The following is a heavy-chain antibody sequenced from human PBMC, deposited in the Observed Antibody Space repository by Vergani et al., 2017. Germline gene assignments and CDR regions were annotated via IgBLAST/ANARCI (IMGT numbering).Heavy chain of an antibody. CDR2: ISSSGSTI. Sequence: EVQLVESGGGLVKRGGSLRLSCAASGFTFSSYSMNWVRQAPGKGLEWVSSISSSGSTIYYADSVKGRFTISRDNAKNSLYLQMNSLGAEDTAVYYCTRGWYYDSIAYWAYWGQGTLVTVSS. D-gene: IGHD3-22*01. V-gene: IGHV3-21*04. J-gene: IGHJ4*02. CDR3: TRGWYYDSIAYWAY. CDR1: GFTFSSYS.